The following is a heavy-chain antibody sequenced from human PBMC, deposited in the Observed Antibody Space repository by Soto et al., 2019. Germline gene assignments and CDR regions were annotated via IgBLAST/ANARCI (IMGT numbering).Heavy chain of an antibody. J-gene: IGHJ3*02. D-gene: IGHD1-26*01. CDR3: ARGGELRPGDAFDS. V-gene: IGHV4-34*01. Sequence: QVQLQQWGAGLLKPSETLSLTCAVYGGSFSGYYWSWIRQPPGKGLEWIGEINHSGSTNYNPSLKIRAPISVDTAKNQFSLKLSSVTAADTAVYYCARGGELRPGDAFDSWGQGTMVTVSS. CDR1: GGSFSGYY. CDR2: INHSGST.